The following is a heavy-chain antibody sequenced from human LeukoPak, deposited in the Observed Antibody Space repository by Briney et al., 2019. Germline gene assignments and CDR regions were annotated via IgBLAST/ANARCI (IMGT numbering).Heavy chain of an antibody. CDR3: AKEHILGYIDY. CDR1: GFTFNSYA. J-gene: IGHJ4*02. D-gene: IGHD1-26*01. V-gene: IGHV3-23*01. Sequence: GGSLRLSCAPSGFTFNSYAISWVRQAPGKGLEWVSAISGSGGSTYYADSVKGRFTISRDNSKNTLYLQMNSLRAEDTAVYYCAKEHILGYIDYWGQGTLVTVSS. CDR2: ISGSGGST.